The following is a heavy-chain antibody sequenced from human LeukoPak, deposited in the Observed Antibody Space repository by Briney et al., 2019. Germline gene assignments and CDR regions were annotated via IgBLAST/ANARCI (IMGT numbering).Heavy chain of an antibody. CDR2: IYYSGST. V-gene: IGHV4-61*01. CDR3: ARRKVDTGAPLDY. Sequence: SETLSLTCTVSGGSFSSGSYYWSWIRQPPGKGLEWIGYIYYSGSTNYNPSLKSRVTISVDTSKNQFSLKMSSVTAADTAVYYCARRKVDTGAPLDYWGQGTLVTDSS. D-gene: IGHD5-18*01. J-gene: IGHJ4*02. CDR1: GGSFSSGSYY.